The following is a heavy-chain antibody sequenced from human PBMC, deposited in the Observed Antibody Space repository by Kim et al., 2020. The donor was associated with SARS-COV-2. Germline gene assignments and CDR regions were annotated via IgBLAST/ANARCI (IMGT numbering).Heavy chain of an antibody. CDR2: ISGSGGST. D-gene: IGHD6-13*01. CDR3: AKGMGSSWYSGYFDY. Sequence: GGSLRLSCAASGFTFSSYAMSWVRQAPGKGLEWVSAISGSGGSTYYADSVKGRFTISRDNSKNTLYLQMNSLRAEDTAVYYCAKGMGSSWYSGYFDYWGQGTLVTVSS. CDR1: GFTFSSYA. J-gene: IGHJ4*02. V-gene: IGHV3-23*01.